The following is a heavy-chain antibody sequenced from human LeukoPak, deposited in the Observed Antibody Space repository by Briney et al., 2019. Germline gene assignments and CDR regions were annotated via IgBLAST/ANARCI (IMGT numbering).Heavy chain of an antibody. V-gene: IGHV3-11*01. D-gene: IGHD3-22*01. Sequence: GGSLRLSCAAAGFTFSDYYMSWIRQAPGKGLEWVSYISSSGSTIYYADSVKGRFTISRDNSKNTLYLQMNSLRAEDTAVYYCAKDHESGGYPCLDHWGQGALVVVSS. CDR3: AKDHESGGYPCLDH. J-gene: IGHJ4*02. CDR1: GFTFSDYY. CDR2: ISSSGSTI.